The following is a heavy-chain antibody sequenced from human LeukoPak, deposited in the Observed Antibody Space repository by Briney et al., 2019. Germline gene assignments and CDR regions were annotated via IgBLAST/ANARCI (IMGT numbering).Heavy chain of an antibody. D-gene: IGHD2-21*02. CDR1: GFTFNTYA. CDR2: ISSSSTYI. J-gene: IGHJ4*02. Sequence: GGSLRLSCAASGFTFNTYAMNWVRQAPGKGLEWVSSISSSSTYIYYADSVKGRFTFSRDNPKNSLYLQMNSLRAEDTAVYYCARDSRAYCGGDCYSPFDYWGQGTLVTVSS. CDR3: ARDSRAYCGGDCYSPFDY. V-gene: IGHV3-21*01.